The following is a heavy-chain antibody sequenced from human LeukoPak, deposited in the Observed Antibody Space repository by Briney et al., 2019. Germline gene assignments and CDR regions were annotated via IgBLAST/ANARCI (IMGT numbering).Heavy chain of an antibody. CDR3: ARVPEYMDILIAYSTTPDY. J-gene: IGHJ4*02. V-gene: IGHV3-21*01. Sequence: GGSLLISSAASGFTFSNYRMNRVRPAPREGVEWGSFISSCSSTYYADSVKGRFTIPRDNAKNSLYLQMNSLRAEDTAVYYCARVPEYMDILIAYSTTPDYWGQGTLVTVSS. D-gene: IGHD3-9*01. CDR1: GFTFSNYR. CDR2: ISSCSST.